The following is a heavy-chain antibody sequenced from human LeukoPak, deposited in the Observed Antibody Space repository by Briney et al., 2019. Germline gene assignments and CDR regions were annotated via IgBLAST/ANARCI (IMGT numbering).Heavy chain of an antibody. CDR2: ISSSSSNI. CDR3: ALELMV. CDR1: GLNFSYYS. V-gene: IGHV3-48*02. J-gene: IGHJ4*02. D-gene: IGHD2-8*01. Sequence: GGSLILSCAAVGLNFSYYSMYWLRQAPGKGLEWVSHISSSSSNIYYADSVRGRFTISRDNAKNSLYLQMNSLREEDTAMDGCALELMVWGQGTLVTVSS.